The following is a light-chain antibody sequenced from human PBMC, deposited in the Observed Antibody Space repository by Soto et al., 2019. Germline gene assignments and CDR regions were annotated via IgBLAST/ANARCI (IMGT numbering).Light chain of an antibody. CDR3: QQYTNWPYT. Sequence: EIVMMQSPATLSVSPGERASLSCRASQSVGSNLAWYQQTAGQAPRLLIYGASTRATGIPARFSGSGSGTAFTLTISSLQSEDCAVYSCQQYTNWPYTFGQGTKLEIK. J-gene: IGKJ2*01. CDR2: GAS. CDR1: QSVGSN. V-gene: IGKV3-15*01.